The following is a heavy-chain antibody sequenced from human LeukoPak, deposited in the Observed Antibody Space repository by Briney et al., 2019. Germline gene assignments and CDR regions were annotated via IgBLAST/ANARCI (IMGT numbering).Heavy chain of an antibody. D-gene: IGHD3-10*01. CDR1: GFTFTTFA. CDR3: ARGKRGVYYYYGMDV. V-gene: IGHV3-23*01. J-gene: IGHJ6*02. CDR2: ISGSGEST. Sequence: GGYLRLSCAASGFTFTTFAMNWVRQAPGKGPEWVSGISGSGESTYYADSVKGRFTISRDNSKNTVFLQMNSLRAADTAVYSCARGKRGVYYYYGMDVWGQGTTVTVSS.